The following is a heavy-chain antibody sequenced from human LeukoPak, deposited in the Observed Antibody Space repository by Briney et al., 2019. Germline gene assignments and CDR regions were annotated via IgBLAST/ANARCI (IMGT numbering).Heavy chain of an antibody. V-gene: IGHV3-7*03. D-gene: IGHD2-2*01. J-gene: IGHJ4*02. CDR1: GFTFSSYW. CDR3: ARRDIVVVPAAMGY. CDR2: IKQDGSEK. Sequence: GGSLRLSCAASGFTFSSYWMSWVRQAPGKGLEWVANIKQDGSEKYYVDSVKGRFTISRDNAKNSLCLQMNSLRAEDTAVYYCARRDIVVVPAAMGYWGQGTLVTVSS.